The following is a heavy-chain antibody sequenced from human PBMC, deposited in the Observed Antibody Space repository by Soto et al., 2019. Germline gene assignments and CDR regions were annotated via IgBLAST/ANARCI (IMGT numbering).Heavy chain of an antibody. J-gene: IGHJ4*02. CDR2: IYWNNDQ. Sequence: SGPTLVNPTETLTLTCTFSGFSLTTSGVTVGWIRQPPGKALEWLALIYWNNDQRYSPSLKSRLTITKDTSRNQVVITMTNMDPVDTATYLCAHSSRRKGAFDYWGQGNLVTVSS. CDR1: GFSLTTSGVT. V-gene: IGHV2-5*01. D-gene: IGHD3-16*01. CDR3: AHSSRRKGAFDY.